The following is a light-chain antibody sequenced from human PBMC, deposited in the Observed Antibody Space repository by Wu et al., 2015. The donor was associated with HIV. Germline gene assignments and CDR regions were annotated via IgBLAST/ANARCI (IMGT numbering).Light chain of an antibody. Sequence: EIVLTQSPGTLSLSPGERATLSCRASQSVTSSYLGWYQQKPGQAPRLLIYGASNRAIGIPDRFSGSGSGTDFTLTISRLEPEDFAVYYCQQYGNSPYSFGQGTKLQIK. CDR1: QSVTSSY. J-gene: IGKJ2*03. CDR3: QQYGNSPYS. CDR2: GAS. V-gene: IGKV3-20*01.